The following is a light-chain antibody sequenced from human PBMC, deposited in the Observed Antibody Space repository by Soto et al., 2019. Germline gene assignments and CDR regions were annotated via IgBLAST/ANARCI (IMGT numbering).Light chain of an antibody. CDR3: QQSYRTPRT. Sequence: DIQMTQSPSSLSASVGDRVTITCRASQSISNFLNWYQQKPGKAPKLLIYAASRFQSGVPSRFSGSGSGTDFTLTISSLQPEDFATDYCQQSYRTPRTSGQGTKGEIK. J-gene: IGKJ1*01. CDR1: QSISNF. CDR2: AAS. V-gene: IGKV1-39*01.